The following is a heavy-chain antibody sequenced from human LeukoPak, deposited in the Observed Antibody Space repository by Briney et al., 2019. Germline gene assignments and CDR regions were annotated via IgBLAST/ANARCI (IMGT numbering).Heavy chain of an antibody. CDR3: ARDKAQDSVYYGMDV. Sequence: GGSLRLSCAASGFTFSYFWMHWFRQTPGKGLEWVSSISSGSNYIYYADSVKGRFTISRDNARTSLYLQMNSLRAEDTAVYYCARDKAQDSVYYGMDVWGQGTTVTVSS. D-gene: IGHD6-6*01. V-gene: IGHV3-21*06. CDR1: GFTFSYFW. CDR2: ISSGSNYI. J-gene: IGHJ6*02.